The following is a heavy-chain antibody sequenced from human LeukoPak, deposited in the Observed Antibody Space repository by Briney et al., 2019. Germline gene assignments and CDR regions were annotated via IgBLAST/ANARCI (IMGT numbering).Heavy chain of an antibody. Sequence: GGSLRLSCVASGFTFSSYSMNWVRQAPGKGLEWVSYISSSSSTIYYADSVKGRFTISRDNAKNSLYLQMNSLRAEDTAVYYCARDIGRYDFWNPHKYYFHYWGQGTLVTVSS. CDR2: ISSSSSTI. D-gene: IGHD3-3*01. J-gene: IGHJ4*02. CDR3: ARDIGRYDFWNPHKYYFHY. V-gene: IGHV3-48*01. CDR1: GFTFSSYS.